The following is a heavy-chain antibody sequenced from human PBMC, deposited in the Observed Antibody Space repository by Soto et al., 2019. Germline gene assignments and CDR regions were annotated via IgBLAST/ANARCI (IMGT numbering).Heavy chain of an antibody. J-gene: IGHJ5*02. V-gene: IGHV3-30*18. CDR1: GFTFSSYG. CDR3: AKGQWLVLRYWFDP. D-gene: IGHD6-19*01. Sequence: QVQLVESGGGVVQPGRSLRLSCAASGFTFSSYGMHWVRQAPGKGLEWVAVISYDGSNKYYADSVKGRFTISRDNSKNTLYLQMNSLRAEDTAVYYCAKGQWLVLRYWFDPWGQGTLVTVSS. CDR2: ISYDGSNK.